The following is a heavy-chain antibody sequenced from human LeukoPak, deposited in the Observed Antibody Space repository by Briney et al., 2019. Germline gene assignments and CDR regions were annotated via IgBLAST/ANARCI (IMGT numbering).Heavy chain of an antibody. J-gene: IGHJ4*02. D-gene: IGHD3-3*01. V-gene: IGHV1-8*01. CDR2: MNPNSGNT. CDR1: GYTFTSHD. Sequence: ASAKVSCKASGYTFTSHDINWVRQATGQGLEWMGWMNPNSGNTGYVQKFQGRLTMTRNTSINTAYMELNSLRSEDAAVYFCAREGAYYDFWSSYSPSHGIFDSWGQGSLVTVSS. CDR3: AREGAYYDFWSSYSPSHGIFDS.